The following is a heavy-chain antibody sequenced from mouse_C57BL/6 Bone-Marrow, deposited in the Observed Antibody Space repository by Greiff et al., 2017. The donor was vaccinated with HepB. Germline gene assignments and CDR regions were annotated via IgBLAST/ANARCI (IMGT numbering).Heavy chain of an antibody. D-gene: IGHD1-1*01. V-gene: IGHV1-18*01. J-gene: IGHJ3*01. CDR2: INPNNGGT. CDR3: ARGYGSSYGFAY. Sequence: EVQVVESGPELVKPGASVKIPCKASGYTFTDYNMDWVKQSHGKSLEWIGDINPNNGGTIYNQKFKGKATLTVDKSSSTAYMELRSLTSEDTAVYYCARGYGSSYGFAYWGQGTLVTVSA. CDR1: GYTFTDYN.